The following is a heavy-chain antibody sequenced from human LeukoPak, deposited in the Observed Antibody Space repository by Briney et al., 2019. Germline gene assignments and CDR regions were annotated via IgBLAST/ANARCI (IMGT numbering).Heavy chain of an antibody. CDR2: IYYSGST. D-gene: IGHD2-2*03. J-gene: IGHJ5*02. Sequence: SETLSLTCTVSGYSISSGYYWGWIRQPPGKGLEWIGYIYYSGSTNYNPSLKSRVTISVDTSKNQFSLKLSSVTAADTAVYYCARGMDHYDPWGQGTLVTVSS. CDR1: GYSISSGYY. V-gene: IGHV4-61*01. CDR3: ARGMDHYDP.